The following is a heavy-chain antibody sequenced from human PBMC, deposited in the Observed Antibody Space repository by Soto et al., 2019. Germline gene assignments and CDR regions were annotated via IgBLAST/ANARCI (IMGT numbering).Heavy chain of an antibody. CDR2: ISYDGSDK. CDR1: GFTFSSCA. J-gene: IGHJ4*02. D-gene: IGHD6-13*01. CDR3: AKVNSCGTSWSTVDF. Sequence: QVQLVESGGGVVQPGTSLRLSCAASGFTFSSCAMHWVRQAPGKGLEWVAIISYDGSDKYYADSVKGRFTISRDNSKNTLYLQMNSLRGEDTAVYYCAKVNSCGTSWSTVDFWGQGTLVTVSS. V-gene: IGHV3-30-3*01.